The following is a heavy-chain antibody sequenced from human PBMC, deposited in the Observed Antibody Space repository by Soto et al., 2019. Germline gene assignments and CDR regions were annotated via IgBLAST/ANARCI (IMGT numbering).Heavy chain of an antibody. CDR1: GYSISSGYY. D-gene: IGHD4-4*01. V-gene: IGHV4-38-2*01. CDR3: AISRWDNSHYPFDY. CDR2: IYHSGST. J-gene: IGHJ4*02. Sequence: PSETMSLTCAVSGYSISSGYYWGWIRQPPGKGLEWIGSIYHSGSTYYNPSLKSRVTISVDTSKNQFSLKLSSVTAADTAVYYCAISRWDNSHYPFDYWGQGTLVTVSS.